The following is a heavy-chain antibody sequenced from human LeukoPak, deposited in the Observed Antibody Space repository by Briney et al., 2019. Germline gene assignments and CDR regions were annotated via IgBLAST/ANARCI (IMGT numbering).Heavy chain of an antibody. D-gene: IGHD3-22*01. CDR2: INHSGST. Sequence: PSETLSLTCAVYGGSFSGYYWSWLRQPPGKGLEWMGEINHSGSTNYNPSLKSRVTISVDTSKNQFSLKLSSVTAADTAVYYCASLLYYYDSSGSNDYWGQGTLVTVSS. J-gene: IGHJ4*02. CDR1: GGSFSGYY. CDR3: ASLLYYYDSSGSNDY. V-gene: IGHV4-34*01.